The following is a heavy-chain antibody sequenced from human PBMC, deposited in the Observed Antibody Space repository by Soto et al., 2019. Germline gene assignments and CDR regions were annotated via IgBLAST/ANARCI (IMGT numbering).Heavy chain of an antibody. CDR1: GFTFSSYA. V-gene: IGHV3-23*01. Sequence: GGSLRLSCAASGFTFSSYAMSWVRQAPGKGLEWVSAISGSGGSTYYADSVKGRFTISRDNSKNTLYLQMNSLRAEDTAVYYCAKDHQPYYYGSGTSLSYGMDVWGQETTVTVSS. CDR2: ISGSGGST. J-gene: IGHJ6*02. CDR3: AKDHQPYYYGSGTSLSYGMDV. D-gene: IGHD3-10*01.